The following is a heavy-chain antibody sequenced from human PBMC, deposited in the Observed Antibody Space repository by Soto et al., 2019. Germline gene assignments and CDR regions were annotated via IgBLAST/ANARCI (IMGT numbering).Heavy chain of an antibody. V-gene: IGHV4-59*08. CDR3: ARQGAPLGYCSGGSCSEDAFDI. D-gene: IGHD2-15*01. J-gene: IGHJ3*02. CDR2: IYYSGST. Sequence: SETLCLTCTVSGGSISSYYWSCIRQPPGKGLEWIGYIYYSGSTNYNPSLKSRVTISVDTSKNQFSLKLSSVTAADTAAYYCARQGAPLGYCSGGSCSEDAFDIWGQGTMVTVSS. CDR1: GGSISSYY.